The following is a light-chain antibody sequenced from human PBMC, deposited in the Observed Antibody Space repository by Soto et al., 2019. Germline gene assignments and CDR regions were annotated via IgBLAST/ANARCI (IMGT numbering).Light chain of an antibody. CDR1: QSLLHSNGYTY. V-gene: IGKV2-28*01. J-gene: IGKJ2*01. Sequence: EIVMTQSPLSLPVTPGEPASISCRSSQSLLHSNGYTYLDWYLQKPGQSPQLLIYLGSNRASGVPDRLSGSGSGTDFTLNISRVEAEDVGVYYCMQALQAPYTFGQGTKLEIK. CDR2: LGS. CDR3: MQALQAPYT.